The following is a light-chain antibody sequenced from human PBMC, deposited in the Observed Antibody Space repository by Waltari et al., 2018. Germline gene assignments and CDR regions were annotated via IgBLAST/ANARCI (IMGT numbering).Light chain of an antibody. V-gene: IGKV3-15*01. Sequence: EIVMTQSPDTVSVSPGARATLSCRASQSISTKLAWYQQKPGQAPRLLIYDASTRATGVPARFSGSGSGTEFNLTITNLQSEDFVLYYCQQYNNWLRYTFGQGTKLEIK. J-gene: IGKJ2*01. CDR1: QSISTK. CDR3: QQYNNWLRYT. CDR2: DAS.